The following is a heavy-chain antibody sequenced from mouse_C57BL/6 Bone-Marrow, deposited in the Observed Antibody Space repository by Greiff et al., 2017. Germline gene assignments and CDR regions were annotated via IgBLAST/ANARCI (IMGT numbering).Heavy chain of an antibody. CDR1: GFTFSDYG. Sequence: EVQVVESGGGLVKPGGSLKLSCAASGFTFSDYGMHWVRQAPEKGLEWVAYISSGRSTIYYADTVKGRFTISRDNAKNTLFLQMTSLRSEDTAMYYCAREYYGRLDYWGQGTTLTVSS. CDR3: AREYYGRLDY. J-gene: IGHJ2*01. D-gene: IGHD1-1*01. CDR2: ISSGRSTI. V-gene: IGHV5-17*01.